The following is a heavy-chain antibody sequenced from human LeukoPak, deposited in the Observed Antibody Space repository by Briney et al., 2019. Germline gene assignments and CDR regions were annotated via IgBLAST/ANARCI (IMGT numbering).Heavy chain of an antibody. CDR1: GYTFTSYG. D-gene: IGHD2-2*01. J-gene: IGHJ1*01. CDR2: ISAYNGNT. CDR3: ASCSSTSCYYKYFQH. V-gene: IGHV1-18*01. Sequence: ASVKVSCKASGYTFTSYGISWVRQAPGQGLEWMGWISAYNGNTNYAQKLQGRVTMTTDTPTSTAYMELRSLRSDDTAVYYCASCSSTSCYYKYFQHWGQGTLVAVSS.